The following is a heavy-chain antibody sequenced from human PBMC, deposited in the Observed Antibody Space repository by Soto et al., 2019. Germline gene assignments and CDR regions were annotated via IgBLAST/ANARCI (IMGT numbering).Heavy chain of an antibody. CDR2: ISSNGGST. V-gene: IGHV3-64*01. D-gene: IGHD4-17*01. Sequence: GGSLRLSCAASGFTFSSYAMHWVRQAPGKGLEYVSAISSNGGSTYYANSVKGRFTISRDNSKNTLYLQMGSLRAEDMAVYYCARVHRDYGDYVGEVTYDYWGQGTLVTVSS. CDR3: ARVHRDYGDYVGEVTYDY. CDR1: GFTFSSYA. J-gene: IGHJ4*02.